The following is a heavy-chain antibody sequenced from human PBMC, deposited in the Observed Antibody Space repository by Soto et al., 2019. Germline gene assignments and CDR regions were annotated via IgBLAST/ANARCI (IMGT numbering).Heavy chain of an antibody. V-gene: IGHV3-21*01. Sequence: PGGSLRLSCAASGFTFSSYSMDWVRQAPGKGLEWVSSISSGSGSIYYADSLKGRFTISRDNAENSLYLQMNSLRVEDTAVYYCAGERLFSGYDQYFLDYWGQGALVTVSS. CDR1: GFTFSSYS. D-gene: IGHD5-12*01. CDR3: AGERLFSGYDQYFLDY. CDR2: ISSGSGSI. J-gene: IGHJ4*02.